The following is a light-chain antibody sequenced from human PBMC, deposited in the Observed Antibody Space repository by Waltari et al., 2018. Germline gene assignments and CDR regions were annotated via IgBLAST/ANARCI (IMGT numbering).Light chain of an antibody. J-gene: IGKJ1*01. CDR1: QSINTN. CDR3: QQSYSTWT. Sequence: DIQMTQSPSSLSASVGDRVIITCRASQSINTNLNWYQQKPGKATKLLIYVASSLQSGVPSRFSGTGSGTDFTLTINSLQPEDFATYYCQQSYSTWTFGQGTNVEIK. CDR2: VAS. V-gene: IGKV1-39*01.